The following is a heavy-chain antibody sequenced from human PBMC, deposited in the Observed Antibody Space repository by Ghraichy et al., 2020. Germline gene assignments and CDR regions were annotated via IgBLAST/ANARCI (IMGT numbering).Heavy chain of an antibody. CDR1: GFTFSSYS. CDR2: ISSSSSYI. V-gene: IGHV3-21*01. J-gene: IGHJ6*02. CDR3: ASLRSDYDFWSGYINQPSNHYGMDV. D-gene: IGHD3-3*01. Sequence: GGSLRLSCAASGFTFSSYSMNWVRQAPGKGLEWVSSISSSSSYIYYADSVKGRFTISRDNAKNSLYLQMNSLRAEDTAVYYCASLRSDYDFWSGYINQPSNHYGMDVWGQGTTVTVSS.